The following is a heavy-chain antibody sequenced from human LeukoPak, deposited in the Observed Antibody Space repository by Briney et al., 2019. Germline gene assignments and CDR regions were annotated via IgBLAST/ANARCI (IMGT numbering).Heavy chain of an antibody. D-gene: IGHD6-19*01. Sequence: PSETLSLTCTVSGGSIISYYWSWLRQPPAKGLEWIGYIYYTGSTNYNPSLKSRVTISVYTSKNQFSLKVSSVTAADTAGYYCGRQGGSSCPFGRWGQGTLVTVSS. J-gene: IGHJ4*02. V-gene: IGHV4-59*08. CDR2: IYYTGST. CDR1: GGSIISYY. CDR3: GRQGGSSCPFGR.